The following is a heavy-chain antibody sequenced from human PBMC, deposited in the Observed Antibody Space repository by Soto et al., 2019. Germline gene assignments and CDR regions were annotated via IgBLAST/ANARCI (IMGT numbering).Heavy chain of an antibody. CDR3: AREFGWGVATIPYMDV. CDR2: IYSGGST. V-gene: IGHV3-66*01. CDR1: GFTVSSNY. Sequence: GGSLRLSCAASGFTVSSNYMSWVRQAPGKGLEWVSVIYSGGSTYYADSVKGRFTISRDNSKNTLYLQMNSLRAEDTAVYYCAREFGWGVATIPYMDVWGKGTTVTVSS. J-gene: IGHJ6*03. D-gene: IGHD5-12*01.